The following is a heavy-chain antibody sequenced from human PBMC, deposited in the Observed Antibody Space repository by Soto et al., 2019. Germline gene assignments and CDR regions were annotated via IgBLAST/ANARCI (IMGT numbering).Heavy chain of an antibody. J-gene: IGHJ5*02. D-gene: IGHD6-13*01. CDR1: GGTFSSYT. CDR2: IIPILGIA. Sequence: QVQLVQSGAEVKKPGSSVKVSCKASGGTFSSYTISWVRQAPGQGLEWMGRIIPILGIANYAQEFQGRVTITADKSTSTAYMELSSLRSEDTAVYYCAREIAAAGIIWFDPWGQGTLVTVSS. V-gene: IGHV1-69*08. CDR3: AREIAAAGIIWFDP.